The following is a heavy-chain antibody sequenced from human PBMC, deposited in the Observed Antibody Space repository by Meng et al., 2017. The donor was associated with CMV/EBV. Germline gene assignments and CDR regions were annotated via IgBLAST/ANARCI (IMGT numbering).Heavy chain of an antibody. Sequence: GGSLKISCAAPEFIFNYYGMHWLRQAPGKGLEWLSFIDIDGTQRHNADIVWGRFIVSKDKSKNTVFLEMNSLRVGDTAVYYCVGHQGGPRDGVRLVWGQGTQVTVSS. CDR1: EFIFNYYG. D-gene: IGHD3-10*01. CDR3: VGHQGGPRDGVRLV. J-gene: IGHJ4*02. V-gene: IGHV3-30*02. CDR2: IDIDGTQR.